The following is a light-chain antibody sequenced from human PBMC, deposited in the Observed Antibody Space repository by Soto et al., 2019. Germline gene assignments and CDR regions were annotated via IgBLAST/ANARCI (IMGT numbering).Light chain of an antibody. CDR3: QQYNQWPLT. V-gene: IGKV3-15*01. CDR1: QSISNS. CDR2: DAS. J-gene: IGKJ4*01. Sequence: ENVMTQSPATLSASAGERVSLSCRASQSISNSLAWYQQKPGQAPRLLIYDASTMATGIPARFSGSASGTEFTLTISSLQSEDSAVYYCQQYNQWPLTFGGGTKVDIK.